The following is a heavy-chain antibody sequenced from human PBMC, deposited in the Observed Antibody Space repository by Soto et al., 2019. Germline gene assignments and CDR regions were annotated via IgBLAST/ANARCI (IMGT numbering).Heavy chain of an antibody. D-gene: IGHD4-17*01. V-gene: IGHV4-39*01. CDR2: IYYSGST. CDR3: ARPDYGDYGWYFDL. CDR1: GGSISSSSYY. Sequence: SETLSLTCTVYGGSISSSSYYWGEIRQPPGKGLEWIGSIYYSGSTYYNPSLKSRVTISVDTSKNQFSLKLSSVTAADTAVYYCARPDYGDYGWYFDLWGRGTLVTVSS. J-gene: IGHJ2*01.